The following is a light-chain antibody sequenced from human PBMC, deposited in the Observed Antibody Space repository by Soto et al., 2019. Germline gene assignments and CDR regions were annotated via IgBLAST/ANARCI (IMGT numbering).Light chain of an antibody. Sequence: EIVLTQSPATLSLSPGERATLSCRASQTIKTYLAWYQQKPGQAPRLLISDASNRATGVPARFSGSGSGTDFTLTINNLEPEDFAVYFGQQRNDWPRITFGQGTRLEIK. CDR3: QQRNDWPRIT. V-gene: IGKV3-11*01. CDR2: DAS. J-gene: IGKJ5*01. CDR1: QTIKTY.